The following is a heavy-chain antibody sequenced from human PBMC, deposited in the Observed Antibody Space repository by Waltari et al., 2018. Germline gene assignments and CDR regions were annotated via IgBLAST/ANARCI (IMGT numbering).Heavy chain of an antibody. J-gene: IGHJ4*02. V-gene: IGHV3-7*04. CDR3: ARAGYGGSAEYDY. Sequence: EVQLVESGGTLVQPGGSLRLSCVASGFTFSSCWMTWVRQAPGEGVAGVANRNEEGSEIYEVEAVTGRLSMSRDNAKISLYLQMNTLTVEDTAVDYCARAGYGGSAEYDYWGQGTLVTVSS. D-gene: IGHD2-15*01. CDR2: RNEEGSEI. CDR1: GFTFSSCW.